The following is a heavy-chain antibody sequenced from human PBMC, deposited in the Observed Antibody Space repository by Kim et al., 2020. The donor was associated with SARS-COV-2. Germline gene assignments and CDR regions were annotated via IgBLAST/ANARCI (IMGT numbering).Heavy chain of an antibody. J-gene: IGHJ6*02. CDR2: ISSSGSTI. CDR3: ARADMIIAAAGDSGYYYGMDV. V-gene: IGHV3-11*01. D-gene: IGHD6-13*01. Sequence: GGSLRLSCAASGFTFSDYYMSWIRQAPGKGLEWVSYISSSGSTIYYADSVKGRFTISRDNAKNSLYLQMNSLRAEDTAVYYCARADMIIAAAGDSGYYYGMDVWGQGTTVTVSS. CDR1: GFTFSDYY.